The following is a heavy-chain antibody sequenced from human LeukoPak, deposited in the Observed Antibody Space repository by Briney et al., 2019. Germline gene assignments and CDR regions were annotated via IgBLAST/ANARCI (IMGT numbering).Heavy chain of an antibody. J-gene: IGHJ4*02. Sequence: PGGSLRLSCAASGFTFSSYEMNWVRQAPGKGLEWVSYISSSGSTIYYADSVKGRFTISRDNAKNSLYLQMNSLRAEDTAVYYCAKGPRGSGSYYNVGLGLWGQGTLVTVSS. D-gene: IGHD3-10*01. V-gene: IGHV3-48*03. CDR1: GFTFSSYE. CDR2: ISSSGSTI. CDR3: AKGPRGSGSYYNVGLGL.